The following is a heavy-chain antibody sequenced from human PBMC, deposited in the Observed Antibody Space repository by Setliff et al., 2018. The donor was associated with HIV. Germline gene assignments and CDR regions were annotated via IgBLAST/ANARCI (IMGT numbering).Heavy chain of an antibody. V-gene: IGHV4-4*09. CDR3: AREHFWSGYYSYDAFDI. Sequence: SETLSLTCSVSGGSISGYYWTWIRQPPGKGLEWIGYIYSSGSTNYNPSLKSRVTISVDTSKNQFSLKLSSVTATDTAVYYCAREHFWSGYYSYDAFDIWGQGTMVTVS. J-gene: IGHJ3*02. D-gene: IGHD3-3*02. CDR2: IYSSGST. CDR1: GGSISGYY.